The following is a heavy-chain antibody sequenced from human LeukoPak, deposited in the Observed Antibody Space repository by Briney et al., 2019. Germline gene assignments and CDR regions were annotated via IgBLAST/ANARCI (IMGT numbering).Heavy chain of an antibody. Sequence: SVKVSCKASGGTFSSYAISWVRQAPGQGLEWMGGIIPIFGTANYAQKFQGRVTITADESTSTAYMELSSLRSEDTAVYYCARYDSSGYYLYYWGQGTLVTVSS. CDR1: GGTFSSYA. V-gene: IGHV1-69*13. CDR2: IIPIFGTA. D-gene: IGHD3-22*01. J-gene: IGHJ4*02. CDR3: ARYDSSGYYLYY.